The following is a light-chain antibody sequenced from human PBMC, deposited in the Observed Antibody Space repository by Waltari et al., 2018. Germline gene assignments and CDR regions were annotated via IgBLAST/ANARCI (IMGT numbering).Light chain of an antibody. V-gene: IGKV3-20*01. J-gene: IGKJ3*01. CDR3: QQYGSSPT. Sequence: ETELTQSPGTLSLSPAERATLSCRTSHSVGTTYLAWYQQKPGHAPRLLIYGGSNRASGIPDRFSASASGAESTLTISRLEPEDFAMYYCQQYGSSPTFGPGTKVEI. CDR1: HSVGTTY. CDR2: GGS.